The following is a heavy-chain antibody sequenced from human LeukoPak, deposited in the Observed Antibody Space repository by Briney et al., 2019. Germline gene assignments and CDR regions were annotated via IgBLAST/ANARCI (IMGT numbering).Heavy chain of an antibody. CDR3: ARGPVGGATYYDGDAFDI. CDR1: GYSISSGYY. Sequence: SETLSLTCTVSGYSISSGYYWGWIRQPPGKGLEWIGEINHSGSTNYNPSLKSRVTISVDTSKNQFSLKLSSVTAVDTAVYYCARGPVGGATYYDGDAFDIWGQGTMVTVSS. J-gene: IGHJ3*02. D-gene: IGHD1-26*01. CDR2: INHSGST. V-gene: IGHV4-38-2*02.